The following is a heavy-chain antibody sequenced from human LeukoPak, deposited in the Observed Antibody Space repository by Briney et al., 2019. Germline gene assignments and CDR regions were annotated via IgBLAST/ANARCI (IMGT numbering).Heavy chain of an antibody. D-gene: IGHD1-26*01. J-gene: IGHJ4*02. CDR3: ARGRGSYYLPG. V-gene: IGHV4-34*01. CDR1: GGSFSGYY. Sequence: NSSETLSLTCAVYGGSFSGYYWSWIRQPPGKGLEWIGEINHSGSTNYNPSLKSRVTISVDTSKNQFSLKLSSVTAADTAVYYCARGRGSYYLPGWGQGTLVTVSS. CDR2: INHSGST.